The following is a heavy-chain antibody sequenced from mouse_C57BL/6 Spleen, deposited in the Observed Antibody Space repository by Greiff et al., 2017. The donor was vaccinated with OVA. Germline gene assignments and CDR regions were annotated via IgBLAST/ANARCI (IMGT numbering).Heavy chain of an antibody. CDR1: GYSITSGYY. V-gene: IGHV3-6*01. CDR2: ISYDGSN. CDR3: AREALIHAMDY. D-gene: IGHD1-2*01. J-gene: IGHJ4*01. Sequence: VQLKQSGPGLVKPSQSLSLTCSVTGYSITSGYYWHWIRQFPGNKLEWMGYISYDGSNNYNPSLKNRISITRDTSKNQFFLKLNSVTTEDTATYYCAREALIHAMDYWGQGTSVTVSS.